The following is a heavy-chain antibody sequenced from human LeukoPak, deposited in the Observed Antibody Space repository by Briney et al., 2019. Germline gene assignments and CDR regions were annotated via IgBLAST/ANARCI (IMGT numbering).Heavy chain of an antibody. D-gene: IGHD1-26*01. Sequence: SETLSLTXTVSGGSISRSSYYWGWIRQRPGMGLEWIVSIYYSGNTYYNPSLKSRVTVSVDKSKNQFSLKLSSVTAADTAMYYCASEVGALSYWGQGTLVTVSS. CDR3: ASEVGALSY. CDR2: IYYSGNT. CDR1: GGSISRSSYY. V-gene: IGHV4-39*01. J-gene: IGHJ4*02.